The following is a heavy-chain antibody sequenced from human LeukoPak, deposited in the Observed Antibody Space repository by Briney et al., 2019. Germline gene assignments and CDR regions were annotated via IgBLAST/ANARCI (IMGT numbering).Heavy chain of an antibody. CDR2: MNPNSGNT. D-gene: IGHD5-12*01. J-gene: IGHJ4*02. CDR1: AYTFTSYD. CDR3: ARVSGFERKDSFSY. Sequence: ASVKVSCKASAYTFTSYDINWVRQATGQGPEWMGWMNPNSGNTGYAQRFQGRVTMTRDNSISTAYMELSNLTSEDTAVYFCARVSGFERKDSFSYWGQGTLVTVSS. V-gene: IGHV1-8*01.